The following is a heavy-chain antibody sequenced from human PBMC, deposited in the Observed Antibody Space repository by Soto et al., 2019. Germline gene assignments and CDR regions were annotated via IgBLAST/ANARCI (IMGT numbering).Heavy chain of an antibody. J-gene: IGHJ4*02. D-gene: IGHD1-26*01. CDR2: ISAYNGNT. Sequence: ASVKVSCKASGYTFTSYGISWVRQAPGQGLEWMGWISAYNGNTNYAQRLQGRVTMTTDTSTSTAYMELRSLRSDDTAVYYCARYRASHSGSYTELDYWGQGTLATVSS. CDR3: ARYRASHSGSYTELDY. CDR1: GYTFTSYG. V-gene: IGHV1-18*01.